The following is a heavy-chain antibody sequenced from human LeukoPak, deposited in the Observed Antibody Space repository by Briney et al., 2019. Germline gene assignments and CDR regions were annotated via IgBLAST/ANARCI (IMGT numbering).Heavy chain of an antibody. V-gene: IGHV3-23*01. J-gene: IGHJ4*02. CDR3: ARSTGDFDH. D-gene: IGHD3-9*01. Sequence: GGSLRLSCAVSGITLSNYGMSWVRQAPGKGLEWVAGISGSGGGTYYADSVKGRFTISRDNSKNTLFLQMNSLRPEDTAVYYCARSTGDFDHWGQGTLVTVSS. CDR2: ISGSGGGT. CDR1: GITLSNYG.